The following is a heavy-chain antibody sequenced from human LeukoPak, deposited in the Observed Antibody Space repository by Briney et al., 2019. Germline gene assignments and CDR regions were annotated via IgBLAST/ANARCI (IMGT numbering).Heavy chain of an antibody. J-gene: IGHJ2*01. D-gene: IGHD4-17*01. CDR1: GGSISSYY. CDR3: ARHPYGDYGNWYFDL. Sequence: PSETLSLTCTVSGGSISSYYWSWIRQPPGKGLEWIGYIYYSGSTNYNPSLKSRVTISVDTSKNQFSLKLSSVTAADTAVYYCARHPYGDYGNWYFDLWGRGTLVTVSS. V-gene: IGHV4-59*08. CDR2: IYYSGST.